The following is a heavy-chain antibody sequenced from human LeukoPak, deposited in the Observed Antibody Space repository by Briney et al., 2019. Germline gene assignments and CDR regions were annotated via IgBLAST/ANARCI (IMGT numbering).Heavy chain of an antibody. V-gene: IGHV1-8*02. Sequence: ASVKVSCKASGYTFSSYDINWVRQATGQGLEWMGRMNPNSGNTNYAQKFQGRVTMTRNTSTSTAYLELSSLRSDDTAVYYCARGGWVNDDSGALFGMDVWGQGTTVTVSS. CDR1: GYTFSSYD. J-gene: IGHJ6*02. CDR3: ARGGWVNDDSGALFGMDV. CDR2: MNPNSGNT. D-gene: IGHD3-10*01.